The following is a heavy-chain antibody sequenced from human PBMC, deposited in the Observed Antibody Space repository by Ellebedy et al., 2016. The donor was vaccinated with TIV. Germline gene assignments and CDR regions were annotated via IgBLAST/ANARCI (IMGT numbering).Heavy chain of an antibody. CDR2: IYSGGAT. Sequence: GESLKISCAASGFTVSSNYMSWVRQALGKGLEWVSVIYSGGATSYADSVKGRFTISRDNSKNTLYLQMNSLRVEDTAVYYCASKYIYDFDWGQGTLVTVSS. D-gene: IGHD5-18*01. V-gene: IGHV3-66*01. CDR3: ASKYIYDFD. J-gene: IGHJ4*02. CDR1: GFTVSSNY.